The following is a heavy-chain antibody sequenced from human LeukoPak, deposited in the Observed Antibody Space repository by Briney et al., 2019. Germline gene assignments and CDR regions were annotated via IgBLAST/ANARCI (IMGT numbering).Heavy chain of an antibody. Sequence: SETLSLTCTVSGGSITSGNWWSWVRQPPGKGLEYIGEIFHTGETNYNPSLKSRVTISVDKSKNQFSLKLSSVTAADTAVYYCARDARNLYDILTGYYRQYYFDYWGQGTLVTVSS. V-gene: IGHV4-4*02. CDR1: GGSITSGNW. CDR2: IFHTGET. J-gene: IGHJ4*02. CDR3: ARDARNLYDILTGYYRQYYFDY. D-gene: IGHD3-9*01.